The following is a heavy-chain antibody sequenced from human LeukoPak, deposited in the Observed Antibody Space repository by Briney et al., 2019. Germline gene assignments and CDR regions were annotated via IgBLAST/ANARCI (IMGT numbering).Heavy chain of an antibody. J-gene: IGHJ4*02. D-gene: IGHD5-18*01. CDR3: ARQTAMGRSGDY. CDR2: IDPSDSET. CDR1: GYSFTSYW. V-gene: IGHV5-51*01. Sequence: GQSLKISCKASGYSFTSYWIGWVRQMPGKGLEWMGIIDPSDSETRYTPSFQGQVTISVDKSLTTADLQWNSLKASDTAMYYCARQTAMGRSGDYWGQGTLVTVSS.